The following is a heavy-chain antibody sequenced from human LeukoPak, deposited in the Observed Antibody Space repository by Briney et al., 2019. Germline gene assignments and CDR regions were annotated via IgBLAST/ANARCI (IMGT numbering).Heavy chain of an antibody. V-gene: IGHV1-69*04. CDR1: GGTFSSFA. CDR3: AKDEGYTNLPDN. Sequence: SVKVSCRASGGTFSSFAISWVRQAPGQGLEWMGRIFPTLGTANYAPKFQGRVTITAAKSTSTAYMELSSLRSEDTAVYYCAKDEGYTNLPDNWGQGTLVTVSS. J-gene: IGHJ4*02. D-gene: IGHD5-18*01. CDR2: IFPTLGTA.